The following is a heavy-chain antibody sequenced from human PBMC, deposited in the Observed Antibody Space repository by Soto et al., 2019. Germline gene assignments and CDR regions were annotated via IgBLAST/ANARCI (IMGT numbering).Heavy chain of an antibody. Sequence: SQTLSLTCAISGDSVSSNRGAWNWIRQSPSRGPEWLGRTYYRSKWYNEYAVSVKSRITINPDTSKNQFSLHLNSVTPDDTAVYYCSRCASGTPDRYGMDVWGQGTTVTVSS. J-gene: IGHJ6*02. D-gene: IGHD3-10*01. V-gene: IGHV6-1*01. CDR1: GDSVSSNRGA. CDR2: TYYRSKWYN. CDR3: SRCASGTPDRYGMDV.